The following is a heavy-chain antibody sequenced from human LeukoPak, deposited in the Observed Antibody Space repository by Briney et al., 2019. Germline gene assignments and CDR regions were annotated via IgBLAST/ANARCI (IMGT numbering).Heavy chain of an antibody. Sequence: GSLRLSCAASGFTFSSYAMSWVRQAPGKGLEWVSAISGSGGSTYYADSVKGRFTISRDNSKNTLYLQMNSLRAEDTAVYYCATSPNYYGSGSYSHYWGQGTLVTVSS. J-gene: IGHJ4*02. V-gene: IGHV3-23*01. CDR1: GFTFSSYA. CDR2: ISGSGGST. D-gene: IGHD3-10*01. CDR3: ATSPNYYGSGSYSHY.